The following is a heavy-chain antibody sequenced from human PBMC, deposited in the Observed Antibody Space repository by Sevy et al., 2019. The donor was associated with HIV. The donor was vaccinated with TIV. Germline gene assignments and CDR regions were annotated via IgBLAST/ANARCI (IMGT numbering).Heavy chain of an antibody. J-gene: IGHJ5*02. CDR2: VRYSGGT. CDR3: AGPMVQVTNWFDP. CDR1: GGSISTRYY. D-gene: IGHD3-10*01. Sequence: SETLSLTCTVSGGSISTRYYWAWIRQPPGKGLEWIGSVRYSGGTYYNPSLNSRLTISVDTSKNQFSLTLKSVTATDAAVYYCAGPMVQVTNWFDPWGQGTLVTVSS. V-gene: IGHV4-39*01.